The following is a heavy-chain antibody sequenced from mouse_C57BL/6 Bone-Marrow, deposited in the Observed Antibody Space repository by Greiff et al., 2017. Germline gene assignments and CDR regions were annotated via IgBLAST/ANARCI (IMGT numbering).Heavy chain of an antibody. Sequence: VQLQQPGAELVKPGASVKLSCKASGYTFTSYWMHWVKQRPGQGLEWIGMIHPNSGSTNYNEKFKSKATLTVDKSSSTAYMQLSSLTSEDSAVYYCAVYYDYDGVAYWGQGTLVTVSA. V-gene: IGHV1-64*01. CDR1: GYTFTSYW. J-gene: IGHJ3*01. D-gene: IGHD2-4*01. CDR2: IHPNSGST. CDR3: AVYYDYDGVAY.